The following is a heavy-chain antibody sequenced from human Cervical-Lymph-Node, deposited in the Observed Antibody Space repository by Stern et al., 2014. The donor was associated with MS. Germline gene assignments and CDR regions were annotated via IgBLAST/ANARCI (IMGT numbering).Heavy chain of an antibody. CDR2: ISYDGTGK. J-gene: IGHJ6*02. CDR3: AKGLGILTGYNYYAMDV. CDR1: GFTFSSYA. V-gene: IGHV3-30*18. D-gene: IGHD3-9*01. Sequence: VQLVESGGGVVQPGRSLRLSCAASGFTFSSYAMHWVRQAPGKGLEWVAVISYDGTGKYYADSVKGRFTISRDNSKNTLYLQMNSLGAEDTAVYYCAKGLGILTGYNYYAMDVWGQGTTVIVSS.